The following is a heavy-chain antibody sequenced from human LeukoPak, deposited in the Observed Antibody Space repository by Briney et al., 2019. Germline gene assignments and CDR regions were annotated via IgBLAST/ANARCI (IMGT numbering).Heavy chain of an antibody. V-gene: IGHV3-21*01. J-gene: IGHJ4*02. CDR1: GFTFSSYS. Sequence: GGSLRLSCAASGFTFSSYSINWVRQAPGKGLEWVSCVSSTSSFIYYADSVKGRFTISRDNAKNSLYLQMNSLRAEDTAVYYCARPEAVVITTSPDYWGQGTLVTVSS. CDR3: ARPEAVVITTSPDY. D-gene: IGHD3-22*01. CDR2: VSSTSSFI.